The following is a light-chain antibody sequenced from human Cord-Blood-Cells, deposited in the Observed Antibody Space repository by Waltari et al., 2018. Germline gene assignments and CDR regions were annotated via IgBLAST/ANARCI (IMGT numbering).Light chain of an antibody. CDR1: SSDVGGYNY. CDR2: DVS. J-gene: IGLJ2*01. V-gene: IGLV2-11*01. CDR3: CSYAGSYNVV. Sequence: QSALTQPRSVSGSPGQSVTISCTGTSSDVGGYNYVSWYPQHPGKAPKLMIYDVSKRPAGVPDRFSGSKSGNTASLTISGLQAEDKADYYCCSYAGSYNVVFGGGTKLTVL.